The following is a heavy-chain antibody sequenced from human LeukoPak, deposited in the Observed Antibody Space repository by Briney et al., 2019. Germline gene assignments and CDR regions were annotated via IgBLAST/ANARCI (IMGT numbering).Heavy chain of an antibody. J-gene: IGHJ6*02. CDR3: ARGYCSSTSCYSDYYYYYGMDV. V-gene: IGHV1-69*04. D-gene: IGHD2-2*01. CDR1: GGTFSSYA. CDR2: IIPILGIA. Sequence: SVKVSCKASGGTFSSYAISWVRQAPGQGLEWMGRIIPILGIANYAQKFQGRVTITADKSTSTAYMELSSLRSEDTAVYYCARGYCSSTSCYSDYYYYYGMDVWGQGTTVTVSS.